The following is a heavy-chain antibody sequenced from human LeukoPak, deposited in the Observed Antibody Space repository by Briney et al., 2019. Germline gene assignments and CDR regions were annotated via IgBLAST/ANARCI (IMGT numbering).Heavy chain of an antibody. V-gene: IGHV3-53*01. CDR1: GFTVSSNY. D-gene: IGHD2-8*01. J-gene: IGHJ3*02. CDR3: ARVVYTIGVCYDPNLDAFDI. Sequence: GGSLRLSCAASGFTVSSNYMSWVRQAPGKGLEWVSVIYSGGSTSYTDSVKGRFTISRDNARNSVYLQMNSLRAEDTAVYYCARVVYTIGVCYDPNLDAFDIWGQGTRVTVSS. CDR2: IYSGGST.